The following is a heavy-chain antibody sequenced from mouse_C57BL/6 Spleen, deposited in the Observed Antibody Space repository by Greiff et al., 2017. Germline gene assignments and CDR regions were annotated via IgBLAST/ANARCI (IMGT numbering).Heavy chain of an antibody. CDR3: ARSKPLLLRYFDY. CDR1: GYTFTSYW. D-gene: IGHD1-1*01. CDR2: IDPSDSYT. V-gene: IGHV1-59*01. J-gene: IGHJ2*01. Sequence: QVQLQQPGAELVRPGTSVKLSCKASGYTFTSYWMHWVKQRPGQGLEWIGVIDPSDSYTNYNQKFKGKATLTVDTSSSTAYMQLSSLTSEDSAVYYCARSKPLLLRYFDYWGQGTTLTVSS.